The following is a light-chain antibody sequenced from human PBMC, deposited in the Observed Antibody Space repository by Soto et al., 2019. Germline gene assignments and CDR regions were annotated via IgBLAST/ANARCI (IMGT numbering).Light chain of an antibody. CDR1: QNIITY. CDR2: AAS. J-gene: IGKJ1*01. Sequence: DVQLTQSPSSLSVFVGDSVTVTCRASQNIITYLHWYHQKPGEAPTLLINAASTLQSGVPSRFSGSGSGTDFTLTNNRLQPEDVGTYYCQQSYSNPTFGQGTTVEIK. V-gene: IGKV1-39*01. CDR3: QQSYSNPT.